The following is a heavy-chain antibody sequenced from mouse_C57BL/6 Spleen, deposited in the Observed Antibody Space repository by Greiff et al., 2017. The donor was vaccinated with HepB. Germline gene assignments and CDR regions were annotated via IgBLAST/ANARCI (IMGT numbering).Heavy chain of an antibody. CDR2: IYPGSGNT. J-gene: IGHJ4*01. V-gene: IGHV1-66*01. D-gene: IGHD2-2*01. Sequence: QVQLQQSGPELVKPGASVKISCKASGYSFTSYYIHWVKQRPGQGLEWIGWIYPGSGNTKYNEKFKGKATLTADTSSSPAYMQLSSLTSEDSAVYYCARHGYDRGYAMDYWGQGTSVTVSS. CDR3: ARHGYDRGYAMDY. CDR1: GYSFTSYY.